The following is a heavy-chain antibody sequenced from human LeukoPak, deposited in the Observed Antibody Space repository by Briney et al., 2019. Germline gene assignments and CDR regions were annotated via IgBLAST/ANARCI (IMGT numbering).Heavy chain of an antibody. V-gene: IGHV4-34*01. CDR2: INHSGST. J-gene: IGHJ4*02. Sequence: ASETLSLTCAVYGGAFSGYYWSWIRQPPGKGLEWIGEINHSGSTNYNPSLKSRVTISVDTSKNRFSLKLSSVTAADTAVYYCARGTGDQEKTFDYWGQGTLVTVSS. D-gene: IGHD7-27*01. CDR1: GGAFSGYY. CDR3: ARGTGDQEKTFDY.